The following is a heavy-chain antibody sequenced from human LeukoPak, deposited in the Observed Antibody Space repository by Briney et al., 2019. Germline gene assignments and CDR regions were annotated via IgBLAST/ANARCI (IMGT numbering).Heavy chain of an antibody. V-gene: IGHV4-34*01. J-gene: IGHJ4*02. CDR1: GGSFSGYY. D-gene: IGHD6-19*01. CDR3: ARESYSSGWIFDY. CDR2: INHSGST. Sequence: SETLSLTCAVYGGSFSGYYWSWIRQPPGKGLEWIGEINHSGSTNYNPSLKSRVTISVDTSKNQFSLKLSSVTAADTAVYYCARESYSSGWIFDYWGQGTLVTVSS.